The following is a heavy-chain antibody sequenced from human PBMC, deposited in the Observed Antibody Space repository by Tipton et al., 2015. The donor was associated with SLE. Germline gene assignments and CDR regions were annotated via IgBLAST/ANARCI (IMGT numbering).Heavy chain of an antibody. Sequence: LRLSCSVSGGSLSSSRFCWGWIRQSPGKGLEWLGRICNGGGTYYNPALSSRATVSVDTSKNHHSLRLSSVTAADTAVYYCARVQNWACFDYWGQGTLVTASS. J-gene: IGHJ4*02. D-gene: IGHD7-27*01. CDR2: ICNGGGT. V-gene: IGHV4-39*07. CDR3: ARVQNWACFDY. CDR1: GGSLSSSRFC.